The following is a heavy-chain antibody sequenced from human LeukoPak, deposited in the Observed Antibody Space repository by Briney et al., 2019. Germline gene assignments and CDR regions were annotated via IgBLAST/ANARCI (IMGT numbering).Heavy chain of an antibody. D-gene: IGHD6-13*01. CDR1: GFTFSSYG. J-gene: IGHJ6*02. CDR3: ARDLYSSSWYLYYYYYGMDV. CDR2: IWYDGSNK. V-gene: IGHV3-33*01. Sequence: PGGSLRLSCAASGFTFSSYGMHWVRQAPGKGLEWVAVIWYDGSNKYYADSVEGRFTISRDNSKNTLYLQMNSLRAEDTAVYYCARDLYSSSWYLYYYYYGMDVWGQGTTVTVSS.